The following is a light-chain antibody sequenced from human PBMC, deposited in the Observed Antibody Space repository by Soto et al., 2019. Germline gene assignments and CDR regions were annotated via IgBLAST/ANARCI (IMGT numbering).Light chain of an antibody. J-gene: IGLJ2*01. V-gene: IGLV2-14*03. CDR2: DVS. Sequence: QSALTQPASVSGSPGQSITISCTGTSSDVGGYNSVSWYQQHPDKAPQLMIFDVSNRPSGISDRFSGSKSDNTASLTISGLQAEDEADFYCSSYTNANSLVFGGGTKVTVL. CDR3: SSYTNANSLV. CDR1: SSDVGGYNS.